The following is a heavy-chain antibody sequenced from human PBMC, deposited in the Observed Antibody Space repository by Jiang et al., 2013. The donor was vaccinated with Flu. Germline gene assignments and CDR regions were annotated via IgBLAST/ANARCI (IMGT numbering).Heavy chain of an antibody. D-gene: IGHD3-22*01. V-gene: IGHV5-51*01. Sequence: EWMGIIYPGDSDTRYSPSFQGQVTISADKSISTAYLQWSSLKASDTAMYYCARHISYDSSGYYLDYWGQGTLVTVSS. CDR2: IYPGDSDT. CDR3: ARHISYDSSGYYLDY. J-gene: IGHJ4*02.